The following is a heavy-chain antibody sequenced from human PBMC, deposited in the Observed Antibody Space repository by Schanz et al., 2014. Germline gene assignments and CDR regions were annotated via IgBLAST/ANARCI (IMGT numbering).Heavy chain of an antibody. J-gene: IGHJ6*02. CDR3: AKVDRTRYYAMDV. D-gene: IGHD3-9*01. CDR1: GYTFTSYY. Sequence: QVQLVQSGAEVKKPGASVKVSCKASGYTFTSYYMHWVRQAPGQGPEWMGWISAFDDKTDYAQNFQGRLIMTTDTSTTTVYMELRSLISDDTAVYYCAKVDRTRYYAMDVWGQGTTVTVSS. CDR2: ISAFDDKT. V-gene: IGHV1-18*04.